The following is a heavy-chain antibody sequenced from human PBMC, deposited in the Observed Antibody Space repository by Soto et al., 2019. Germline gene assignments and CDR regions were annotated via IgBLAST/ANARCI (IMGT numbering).Heavy chain of an antibody. Sequence: ASVKVSCKASGYTFTSYGISWVRQAPGQGLEWMGWISAYNGNTNYAQKLQGRVTMTTDTSTRTAYMELRSLRSDDTAVYYCARGGGYSSGWTWIDAFDIWGQGTMVTVSS. CDR3: ARGGGYSSGWTWIDAFDI. CDR2: ISAYNGNT. V-gene: IGHV1-18*01. D-gene: IGHD6-19*01. J-gene: IGHJ3*02. CDR1: GYTFTSYG.